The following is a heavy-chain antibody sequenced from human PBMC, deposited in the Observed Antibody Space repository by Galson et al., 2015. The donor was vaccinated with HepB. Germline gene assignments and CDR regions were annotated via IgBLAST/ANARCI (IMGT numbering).Heavy chain of an antibody. CDR1: GFTISDHY. V-gene: IGHV3-23*01. Sequence: SLRLSCAASGFTISDHYMDWVRQAPGKGLEWVSTMTGGGRTTYYADSVKGRFTISTDNSKNTLYLQMNGLRAEDTAMYYCTKCASSTSCHGYAFDIWGQGTEVTVSS. CDR2: MTGGGRTT. J-gene: IGHJ3*02. D-gene: IGHD2-2*01. CDR3: TKCASSTSCHGYAFDI.